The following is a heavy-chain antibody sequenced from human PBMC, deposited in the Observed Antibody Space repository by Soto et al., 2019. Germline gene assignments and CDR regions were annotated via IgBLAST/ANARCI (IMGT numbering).Heavy chain of an antibody. CDR3: ARVCIVVVPAAILFPHYYYYYMDV. Sequence: ASVKVSCKASGYTFTSYDINWVRQATGQGLEWMGWMNPNSGNTGYAQKFQGRVTMTRNTSISTAYMELSSLRSEDTAVYYCARVCIVVVPAAILFPHYYYYYMDVWGKGTTVTVSS. J-gene: IGHJ6*03. V-gene: IGHV1-8*01. CDR2: MNPNSGNT. D-gene: IGHD2-2*01. CDR1: GYTFTSYD.